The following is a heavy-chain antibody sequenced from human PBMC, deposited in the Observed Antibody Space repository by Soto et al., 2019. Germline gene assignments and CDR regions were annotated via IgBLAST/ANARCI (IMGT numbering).Heavy chain of an antibody. CDR3: AKERSVVATTPDFYY. CDR1: GFTFSSYA. V-gene: IGHV3-30*18. CDR2: ASYDGSYK. D-gene: IGHD5-12*01. J-gene: IGHJ4*02. Sequence: GGSLRLSCAASGFTFSSYAMSWVRQAPGKGLEWVAVASYDGSYKYYADSVKGRFTISRDNSKNTLYLQMNSLRAEDTAVYYCAKERSVVATTPDFYYWGQGTLVTVSS.